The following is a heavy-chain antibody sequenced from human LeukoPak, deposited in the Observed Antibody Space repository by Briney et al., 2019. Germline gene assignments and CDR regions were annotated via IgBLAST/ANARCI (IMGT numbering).Heavy chain of an antibody. CDR3: VRGCGKSSWPYYLDS. D-gene: IGHD6-13*01. J-gene: IGHJ4*02. Sequence: GGSLRLSCAASGFTFSTYWMSWVRQAPGKGLEWVATIRQDGSEKHYVDSLEGRFTISRDNAQNSLYLQMHSLGVEDTAVYYCVRGCGKSSWPYYLDSWGQGTLVAVSS. CDR2: IRQDGSEK. V-gene: IGHV3-7*01. CDR1: GFTFSTYW.